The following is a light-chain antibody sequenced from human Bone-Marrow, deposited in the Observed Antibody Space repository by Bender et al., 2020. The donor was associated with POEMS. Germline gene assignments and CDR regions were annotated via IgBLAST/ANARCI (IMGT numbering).Light chain of an antibody. CDR2: DVN. Sequence: QSALTQPPFASGSPGQSVTISCTGTSSDIGLYNFVSWYQQRPGKAPKLIIYDVNKRPSGVPDRFSGSKSGNTASLTVSGLQTEDEADFYCTSFSFYNPVLFGGGTRLTVL. CDR3: TSFSFYNPVL. J-gene: IGLJ2*01. CDR1: SSDIGLYNF. V-gene: IGLV2-8*01.